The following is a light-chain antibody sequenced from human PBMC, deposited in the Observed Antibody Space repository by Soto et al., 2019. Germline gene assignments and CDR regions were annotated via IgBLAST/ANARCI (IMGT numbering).Light chain of an antibody. Sequence: EIVLTQSPGTLSLSPGERATLSCRASQSVSNNYLAWYQQKPGQAPRLLIYGASSRATGIPDRLSGSGSGTDFTLTISRLEPEDFAVYYCQQYGDSPWTFGQGTKVEIK. CDR2: GAS. CDR1: QSVSNNY. J-gene: IGKJ1*01. V-gene: IGKV3-20*01. CDR3: QQYGDSPWT.